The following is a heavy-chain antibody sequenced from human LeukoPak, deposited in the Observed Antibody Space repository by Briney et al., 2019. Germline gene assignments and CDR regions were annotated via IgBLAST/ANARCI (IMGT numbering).Heavy chain of an antibody. D-gene: IGHD3-3*02. CDR1: GFIVSSNY. CDR2: TYSGGST. Sequence: GGSLRLSCAASGFIVSSNYMSWVRQAPGKGLEWVSVTYSGGSTYYADSVKGRFTISTENSKNTLYLQMNSLRADDTAVYYCASAGKHFGDYWGQGTLVTVSS. J-gene: IGHJ4*02. V-gene: IGHV3-53*05. CDR3: ASAGKHFGDY.